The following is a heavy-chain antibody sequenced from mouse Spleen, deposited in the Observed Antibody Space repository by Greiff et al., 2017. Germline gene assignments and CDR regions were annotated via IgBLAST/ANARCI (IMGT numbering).Heavy chain of an antibody. CDR1: GFTFTSYG. Sequence: DVQLVQSGGDLVKPGCSLKLSCAASGFTFTSYGMSWVRQTPDKSLEWVATISTCGSYTYYPDSVKGRFTIPIDNAKNTLYLQMSRLKSEDTAMFDSERLTYQFDLDYWGQGTTLTVSS. V-gene: IGHV5-6*01. J-gene: IGHJ2*01. CDR2: ISTCGSYT. D-gene: IGHD5-1*01. CDR3: ERLTYQFDLDY.